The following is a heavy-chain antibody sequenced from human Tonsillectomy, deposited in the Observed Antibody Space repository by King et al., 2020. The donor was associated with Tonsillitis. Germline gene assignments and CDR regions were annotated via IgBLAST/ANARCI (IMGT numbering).Heavy chain of an antibody. J-gene: IGHJ3*02. Sequence: VQLVESGGGVVQPGRSLRLSCAASGFTFSSYAMHWVRQAPGKGLEWVAVISYDGSNKYYADSVKGRFTISRDNSKNTLYLQMNSLRAEDTAVYYCARDGGSVGVDAFDIWGQGTMVSVSS. CDR2: ISYDGSNK. V-gene: IGHV3-30*01. CDR1: GFTFSSYA. D-gene: IGHD2-21*01. CDR3: ARDGGSVGVDAFDI.